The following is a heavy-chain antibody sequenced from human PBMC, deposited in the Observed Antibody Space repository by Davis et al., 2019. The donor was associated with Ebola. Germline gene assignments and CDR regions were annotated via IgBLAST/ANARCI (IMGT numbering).Heavy chain of an antibody. V-gene: IGHV3-43*02. CDR1: GFTFDDYA. CDR2: ISGDGGST. CDR3: AKDIHGDYAVYAGAGY. D-gene: IGHD4-17*01. J-gene: IGHJ4*02. Sequence: GESLKISCAASGFTFDDYAMHWVRQAPGKGLEWVSLISGDGGSTYYADSVKGRFTISRDNSKNSLYLQMNSLRTEDTALYYCAKDIHGDYAVYAGAGYWGQGTLVTVSS.